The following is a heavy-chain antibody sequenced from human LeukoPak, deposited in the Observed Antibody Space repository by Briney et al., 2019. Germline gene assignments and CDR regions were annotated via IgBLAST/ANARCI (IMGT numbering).Heavy chain of an antibody. J-gene: IGHJ4*02. D-gene: IGHD1-26*01. CDR2: ISYSGST. CDR1: GGSISSDSFY. Sequence: PSETLSLTCTVSGGSISSDSFYWGWIRQPPGKGLEWIGRISYSGSTYYNTSLKSRVTISVDTSKNQFSLKLSSATAADTAVYYCARKSGWELVTFYFDYWGQGTLVTVSS. CDR3: ARKSGWELVTFYFDY. V-gene: IGHV4-39*01.